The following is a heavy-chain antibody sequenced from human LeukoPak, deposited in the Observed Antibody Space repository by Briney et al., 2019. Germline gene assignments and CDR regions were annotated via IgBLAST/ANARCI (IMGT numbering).Heavy chain of an antibody. CDR3: ARVEYCGGDCNFDY. CDR2: INPNSGGT. J-gene: IGHJ4*02. Sequence: ASVKVSCKASGYTFTGYNMHWVRQAPGQGLEWMGRINPNSGGTNYPQKFQGRVTMTRDTSISTAYMELSRLRSDDTAVCYCARVEYCGGDCNFDYWGQGTLVTVSS. V-gene: IGHV1-2*06. CDR1: GYTFTGYN. D-gene: IGHD2-21*02.